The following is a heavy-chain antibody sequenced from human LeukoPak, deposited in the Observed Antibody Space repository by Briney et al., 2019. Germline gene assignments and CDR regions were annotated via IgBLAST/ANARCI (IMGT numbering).Heavy chain of an antibody. CDR1: GGSISSGSYY. CDR3: AKRPTIAAAGGGFYFDS. CDR2: IYTSGST. J-gene: IGHJ4*02. Sequence: SQTLSLTCTVSGGSISSGSYYWSWIRQPAGKGLEWIGRIYTSGSTNYNPSLKSRVTISVDTSKNQFSLKLSSVTAADTAVYYCAKRPTIAAAGGGFYFDSWGQGTLVTVSS. D-gene: IGHD6-13*01. V-gene: IGHV4-61*02.